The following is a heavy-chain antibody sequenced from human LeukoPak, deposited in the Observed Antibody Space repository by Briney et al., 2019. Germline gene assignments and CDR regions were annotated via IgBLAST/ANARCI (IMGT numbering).Heavy chain of an antibody. Sequence: SETLSLTCTVSGGSISSSSYYWGWIRQPPGKGLEWIGSIYYSGSTYYKSSLKSRVTISVDTSKNQFSLKLSSVTAADTAVYYCARVADGKGYPFDYWGQGTLVTVPS. J-gene: IGHJ4*02. D-gene: IGHD5-18*01. V-gene: IGHV4-39*07. CDR3: ARVADGKGYPFDY. CDR2: IYYSGST. CDR1: GGSISSSSYY.